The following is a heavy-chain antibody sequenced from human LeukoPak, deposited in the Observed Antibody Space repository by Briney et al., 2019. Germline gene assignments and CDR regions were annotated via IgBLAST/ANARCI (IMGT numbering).Heavy chain of an antibody. CDR1: GFTFSNYW. V-gene: IGHV3-7*03. D-gene: IGHD6-19*01. CDR2: IKQDGSEK. Sequence: PGGSLRLSCAASGFTFSNYWMTWVRQAPGKGLEWVADIKQDGSEKLYVNSVRGRFTISRDNAKMSLFLQMNSLRAEDTAVYYCAKDRNGWPTNFDSWGQGTLVTVSA. CDR3: AKDRNGWPTNFDS. J-gene: IGHJ4*02.